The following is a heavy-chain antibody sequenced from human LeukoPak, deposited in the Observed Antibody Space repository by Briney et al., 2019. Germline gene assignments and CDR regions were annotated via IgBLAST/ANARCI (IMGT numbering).Heavy chain of an antibody. CDR2: IYHSGST. Sequence: SETLSLTCTVSGYSISSGYYWGWIRQPPGKGLEWIGSIYHSGSTYYNPSLKSRVTISVDTSKNQFSLKLSSVTAADTAVYYCASGEGAAGDYWGQGTLVTVSS. D-gene: IGHD6-13*01. V-gene: IGHV4-38-2*02. CDR1: GYSISSGYY. J-gene: IGHJ4*02. CDR3: ASGEGAAGDY.